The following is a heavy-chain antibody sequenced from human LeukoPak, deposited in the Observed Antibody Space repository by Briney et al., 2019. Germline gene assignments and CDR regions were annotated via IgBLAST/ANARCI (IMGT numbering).Heavy chain of an antibody. D-gene: IGHD3-22*01. Sequence: SVKVSCKASGGTFSSYAISWVRQAPGQGLEWMGRIIPIFGTANYAQKFQGRVTITTDESTSTAYMELSSLRSEDTAVYYCAKVGLFHGGKWFDPWSQGTLVTVSS. CDR1: GGTFSSYA. V-gene: IGHV1-69*05. CDR2: IIPIFGTA. CDR3: AKVGLFHGGKWFDP. J-gene: IGHJ5*02.